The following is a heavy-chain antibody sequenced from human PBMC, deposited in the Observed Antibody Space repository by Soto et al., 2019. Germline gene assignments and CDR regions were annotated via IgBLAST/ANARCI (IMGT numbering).Heavy chain of an antibody. CDR3: ARPLWRDDYNWGYFDL. Sequence: GGSLRLSCAASGFTFSSYAMHWVRQAPGKGLAWVAVISYDGSNKYYADSVKGRFTISRDNSRNTLYLQMNSLRTEDTAVYYCARPLWRDDYNWGYFDLWGRGTLVTVSS. V-gene: IGHV3-30-3*01. J-gene: IGHJ2*01. D-gene: IGHD4-4*01. CDR2: ISYDGSNK. CDR1: GFTFSSYA.